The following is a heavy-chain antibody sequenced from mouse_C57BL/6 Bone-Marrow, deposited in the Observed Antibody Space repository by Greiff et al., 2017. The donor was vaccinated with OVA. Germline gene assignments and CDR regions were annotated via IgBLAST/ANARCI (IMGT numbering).Heavy chain of an antibody. J-gene: IGHJ2*01. D-gene: IGHD3-2*02. V-gene: IGHV1-26*01. CDR2: INPNNGGT. CDR1: GYTFTDYY. Sequence: EVQLQQSGPELVKPGASVKISCKASGYTFTDYYMNWVKQSHGKSLEWIGDINPNNGGTSYNQKFKGKATLTVDKSSSTAYMELRSLTSEDSAVYYCARRQLRPLDYWGQGTTLTVSS. CDR3: ARRQLRPLDY.